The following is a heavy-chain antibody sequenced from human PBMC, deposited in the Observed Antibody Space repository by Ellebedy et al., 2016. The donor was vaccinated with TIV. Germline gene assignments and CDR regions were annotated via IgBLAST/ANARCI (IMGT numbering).Heavy chain of an antibody. J-gene: IGHJ5*02. CDR1: NFSLSSGYY. D-gene: IGHD1-1*01. CDR2: IFHTGSA. Sequence: SETLSLXXSVFNFSLSSGYYWGWIRQPPGKGLKWIGNIFHTGSAHYSPSLKSRVTMDVDTSKNQFSLKLSFVTAADTALYYCARGGFHWNDHWFDPWGQGTLVTVSS. CDR3: ARGGFHWNDHWFDP. V-gene: IGHV4-38-2*02.